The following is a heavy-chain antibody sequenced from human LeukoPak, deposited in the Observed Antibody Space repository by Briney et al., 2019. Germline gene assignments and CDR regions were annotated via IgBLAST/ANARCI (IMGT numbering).Heavy chain of an antibody. CDR1: GYSFTSSW. V-gene: IGHV5-51*01. CDR2: IYPGDSDT. Sequence: GESLQISCQGSGYSFTSSWIGWVRQMPGKGLEWMGIIYPGDSDTRYSPSFHGQVTISADKSISTAYLQWSSLKASDTAMYYCARPVSSGYYEYYFDYWGQGPWSPSPQ. CDR3: ARPVSSGYYEYYFDY. J-gene: IGHJ4*02. D-gene: IGHD3-22*01.